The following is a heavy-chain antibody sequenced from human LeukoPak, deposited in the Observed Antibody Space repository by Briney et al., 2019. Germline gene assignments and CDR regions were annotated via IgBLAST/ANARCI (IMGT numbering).Heavy chain of an antibody. CDR2: IRGGGEI. V-gene: IGHV3-23*01. D-gene: IGHD1-1*01. CDR3: AKANWVSNADAVW. Sequence: GGSLRLSCAASGFFFRKYAMSWVRPAPARGREWVSSIRGGGEIFYADSVKGRFTLSRDDSRNTVYLQLDNLRVEDTAKYYCAKANWVSNADAVWWGQGIQVTVSS. CDR1: GFFFRKYA. J-gene: IGHJ4*02.